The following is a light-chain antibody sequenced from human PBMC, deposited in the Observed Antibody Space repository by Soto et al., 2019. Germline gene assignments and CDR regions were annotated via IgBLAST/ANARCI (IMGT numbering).Light chain of an antibody. J-gene: IGKJ1*01. Sequence: EIVMTQSPATLSVSPGERATLSCRASQSVSSNSAWYQQKPGQAPRLLIYDASNRATGIPARFSGSGSGTDFTLTISSLEPEDFTVYYCHQYGRSPWTLGQGTKVDIK. CDR2: DAS. CDR3: HQYGRSPWT. V-gene: IGKV3D-15*01. CDR1: QSVSSN.